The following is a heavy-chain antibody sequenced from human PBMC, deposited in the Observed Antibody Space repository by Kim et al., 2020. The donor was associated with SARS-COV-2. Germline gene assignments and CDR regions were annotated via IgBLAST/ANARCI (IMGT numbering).Heavy chain of an antibody. CDR1: GFTFSSYA. J-gene: IGHJ4*02. CDR2: ISGSGYTT. D-gene: IGHD2-15*01. Sequence: GGSLRLSCAASGFTFSSYAMSWVRQAPGKGLEWVSVISGSGYTTHYADSVKGRFSISRDNSKNTLYLQMNSLRAEDTAVYYCAKEEVVVVAANCGIDHWGQGTLVTVSS. CDR3: AKEEVVVVAANCGIDH. V-gene: IGHV3-23*01.